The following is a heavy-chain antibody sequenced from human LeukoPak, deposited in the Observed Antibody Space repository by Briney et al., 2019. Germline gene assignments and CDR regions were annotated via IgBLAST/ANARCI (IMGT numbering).Heavy chain of an antibody. D-gene: IGHD3-16*01. CDR1: GGSFIGDY. CDR2: VYRGGSA. Sequence: SETLSLTCGVYGGSFIGDYWSWIRQSPGMGLEWIGQVYRGGSANYNPSLRSRVTISIDTSKKQFSLKLNSVTATDTAVYYCARHGGFYFDYWGQGTLVTVSS. J-gene: IGHJ4*02. CDR3: ARHGGFYFDY. V-gene: IGHV4-34*01.